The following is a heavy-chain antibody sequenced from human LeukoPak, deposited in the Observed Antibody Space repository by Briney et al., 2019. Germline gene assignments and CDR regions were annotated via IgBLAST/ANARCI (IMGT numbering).Heavy chain of an antibody. J-gene: IGHJ4*02. CDR2: VSVNGGTT. V-gene: IGHV3-23*01. D-gene: IGHD3-10*01. CDR3: AKELHGSGNYAFDY. CDR1: GFTFSSCA. Sequence: GGSLRLSCAASGFTFSSCALSWVRQAPGKGLEWVSTVSVNGGTTYYADSVKGRFTISRDNSMNTLYLQMNSLRAEDTAVYFCAKELHGSGNYAFDYWGQGTLVTVSS.